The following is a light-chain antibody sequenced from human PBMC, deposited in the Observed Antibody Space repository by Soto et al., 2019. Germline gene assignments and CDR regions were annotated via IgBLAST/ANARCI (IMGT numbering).Light chain of an antibody. CDR3: QTWGTGIRV. CDR2: VNSDGSH. CDR1: SGHSNYA. Sequence: QSVLTQSPSASASLGASVKLTCTLSSGHSNYAIAWHQQQPEKGHRYLMKVNSDGSHRKGDGIPDRFSGSSSGAQRYLTISSLQSEDEADYYCQTWGTGIRVFGTGTKLTVL. V-gene: IGLV4-69*01. J-gene: IGLJ1*01.